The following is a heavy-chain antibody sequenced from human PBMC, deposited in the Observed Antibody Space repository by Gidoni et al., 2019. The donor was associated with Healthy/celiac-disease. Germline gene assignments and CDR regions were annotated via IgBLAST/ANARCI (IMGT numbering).Heavy chain of an antibody. V-gene: IGHV1-69*01. CDR1: RGTFTSYA. J-gene: IGHJ6*02. CDR3: ANGYCSSTSCFPVPGYYYGMDV. CDR2: IIPICGTA. D-gene: IGHD2-2*03. Sequence: QAPPVLSGAQVKKPGSSVTVSCQASRGTFTSYATSWVRQAPGQGLEWMGGIIPICGTANYEQKFQGRVTITADESTSTAYMELSSLRAEDTAVYYCANGYCSSTSCFPVPGYYYGMDVWGQGTTVTVSS.